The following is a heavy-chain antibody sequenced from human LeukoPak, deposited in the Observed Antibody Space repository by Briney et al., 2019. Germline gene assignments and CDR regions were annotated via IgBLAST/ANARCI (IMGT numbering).Heavy chain of an antibody. CDR3: ARPSLLYSSSWYTP. J-gene: IGHJ5*02. CDR1: GGSFSGYY. CDR2: INHSGST. D-gene: IGHD6-13*01. V-gene: IGHV4-34*01. Sequence: SETLSLTCAVYGGSFSGYYWSWIRQPPGKGLEWIGEINHSGSTNYNPSLKSRVTISVDTSKNQFSLKLSSVTAADTAVYYCARPSLLYSSSWYTPWGQGTLVTVSS.